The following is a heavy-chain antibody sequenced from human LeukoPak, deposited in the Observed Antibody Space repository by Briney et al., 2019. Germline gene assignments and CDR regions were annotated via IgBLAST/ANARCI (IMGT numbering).Heavy chain of an antibody. CDR1: GFTVSSNY. CDR3: ARVGYSYGLYYFDY. D-gene: IGHD5-18*01. J-gene: IGHJ4*02. CDR2: IYYDGST. V-gene: IGHV3-53*01. Sequence: GGSLRLSCAASGFTVSSNYMSWARQAPGKGLEWVSVIYYDGSTYYADSVKGRFTISRDNSKNTLYLQMNSLRAEDTAVYYCARVGYSYGLYYFDYWGQGTLVTVSS.